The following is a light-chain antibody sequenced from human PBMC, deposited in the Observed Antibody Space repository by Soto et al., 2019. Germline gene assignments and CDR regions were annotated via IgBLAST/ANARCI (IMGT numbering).Light chain of an antibody. CDR1: RDISNY. CDR2: DAS. CDR3: QQYDNLRRT. J-gene: IGKJ1*01. V-gene: IGKV1-33*01. Sequence: DMQMTQSPSSGSGWVLDVGTSAVQASRDISNYLNWYQQKSGEAPKLLIYDASTLETGVPSRFSGRGSGTDFTFTISSLQPEDIATYYCQQYDNLRRTFGQGTKV.